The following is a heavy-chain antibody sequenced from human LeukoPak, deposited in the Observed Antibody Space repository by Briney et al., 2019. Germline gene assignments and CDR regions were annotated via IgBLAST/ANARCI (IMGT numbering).Heavy chain of an antibody. D-gene: IGHD6-6*01. J-gene: IGHJ5*02. Sequence: GRSLRLSCAASGFTFNTYTINWVRQAPGKGLEWVSSISSSSIYIYYADSLKGRFTISRNNAKNSLYLHIDSLRAEDTAVYYCARVYLTFWYSSSWGNWFDPWGQGTLVTVSS. CDR3: ARVYLTFWYSSSWGNWFDP. CDR2: ISSSSIYI. CDR1: GFTFNTYT. V-gene: IGHV3-21*01.